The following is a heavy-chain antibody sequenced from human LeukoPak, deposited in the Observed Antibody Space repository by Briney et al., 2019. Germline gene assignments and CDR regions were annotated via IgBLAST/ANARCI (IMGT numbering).Heavy chain of an antibody. J-gene: IGHJ4*02. CDR2: INHSGST. V-gene: IGHV4-34*01. CDR3: ARDFGSSSGSCKD. D-gene: IGHD1-26*01. Sequence: DPSETLSLTCAVYGGSFSGYYWSWIRQPPGKGLEWIGEINHSGSTNYNPSLKSRVTISVDTSKNQFSLKLSSVTAADTAVYYCARDFGSSSGSCKDWGQGTLVTVSS. CDR1: GGSFSGYY.